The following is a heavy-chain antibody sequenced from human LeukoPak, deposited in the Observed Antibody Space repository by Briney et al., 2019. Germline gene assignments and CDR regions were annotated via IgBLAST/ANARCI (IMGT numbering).Heavy chain of an antibody. CDR3: ARDSYCSGGSCSSGYYYYMDV. V-gene: IGHV4-39*07. Sequence: PSETLSLTCTVSGGSISSSSYYWGWIRQPPGKGLEWIGSIYYSGSTYYNPSLKSRVTISVDTSKNQFSLKLSSVTAADTAVYYCARDSYCSGGSCSSGYYYYMDVWGKGTTVTVSS. CDR2: IYYSGST. CDR1: GGSISSSSYY. J-gene: IGHJ6*03. D-gene: IGHD2-15*01.